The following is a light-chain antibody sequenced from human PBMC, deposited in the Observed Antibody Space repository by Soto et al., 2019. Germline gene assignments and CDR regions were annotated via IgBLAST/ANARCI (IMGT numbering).Light chain of an antibody. CDR1: SSDVGGYNY. V-gene: IGLV2-14*01. J-gene: IGLJ2*01. CDR3: CSYAGSVTFT. CDR2: EVS. Sequence: QSALTQPASVSGSPGQSITISCTGTSSDVGGYNYVSWYQQHPGKAPKLMIYEVSNRPSGVSNRFSGSKSGNTASLTISGLQAEDEADYHCCSYAGSVTFTFGGGTKLTVL.